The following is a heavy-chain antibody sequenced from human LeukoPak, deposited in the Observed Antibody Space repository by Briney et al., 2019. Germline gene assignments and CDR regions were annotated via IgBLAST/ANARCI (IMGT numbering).Heavy chain of an antibody. V-gene: IGHV1-18*01. CDR3: VRHGYYDILTGYYTGYYYGMDV. CDR1: GYTFTSYG. CDR2: ISAYNGNT. D-gene: IGHD3-9*01. Sequence: GASVKVSCKASGYTFTSYGISWVRQAPGQGLEWMGWISAYNGNTNYAQKLQGRVTMTTDTSTSTAYMELSSLRSEDTAVYYCVRHGYYDILTGYYTGYYYGMDVWGQGTTVTVSS. J-gene: IGHJ6*02.